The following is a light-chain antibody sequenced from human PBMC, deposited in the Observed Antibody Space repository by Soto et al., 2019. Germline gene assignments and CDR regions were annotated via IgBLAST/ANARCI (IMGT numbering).Light chain of an antibody. CDR3: LKYHTALRT. CDR1: QDININ. CDR2: AAS. V-gene: IGKV1-27*01. Sequence: DFHMTLSPSSLSASVGDRVTISCRASQDININLAWYQQKPGKVPTLLIFAASSLQSWVPSRFSGSGSGTDFTLTIRSLQPEDVATYYCLKYHTALRTFGQVTKVQIK. J-gene: IGKJ1*01.